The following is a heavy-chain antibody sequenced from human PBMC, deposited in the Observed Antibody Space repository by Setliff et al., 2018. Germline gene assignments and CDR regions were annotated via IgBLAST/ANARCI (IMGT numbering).Heavy chain of an antibody. CDR1: GYTFTTYA. D-gene: IGHD3-10*01. J-gene: IGHJ4*02. V-gene: IGHV1-69*05. CDR2: IIPIFGTA. CDR3: ARCYYYGSGSYSCCDY. Sequence: SVKVSCKASGYTFTTYAISWVRQAPGQGLEWMGGIIPIFGTANYAQKFQGRVTITTDESTSTAYMELSSLRSEDTAVYYCARCYYYGSGSYSCCDYWGQGTLVTVSS.